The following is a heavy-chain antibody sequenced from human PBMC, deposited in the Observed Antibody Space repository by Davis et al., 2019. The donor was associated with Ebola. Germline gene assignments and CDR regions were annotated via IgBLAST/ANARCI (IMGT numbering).Heavy chain of an antibody. J-gene: IGHJ4*02. V-gene: IGHV1-18*01. CDR3: ARATFGYNSGWYADY. CDR1: GYTLTSYG. Sequence: ASVKVSCKASGYTLTSYGISWVRQAPGQGLEWMGWISAYNGNTNYAQKLQGRVTMTTDTSASTAYLDLSSLRSDDTAVFYCARATFGYNSGWYADYWGQGTLVTVSS. D-gene: IGHD6-19*01. CDR2: ISAYNGNT.